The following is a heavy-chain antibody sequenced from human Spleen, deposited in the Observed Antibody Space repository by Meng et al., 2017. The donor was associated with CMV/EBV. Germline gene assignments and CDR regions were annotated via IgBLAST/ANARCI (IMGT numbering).Heavy chain of an antibody. CDR2: IIPIFGTA. Sequence: TCSSYAISWVRQAPGQGLEGMGGIIPIFGTANDAQKFQGRVTITTDESTSTAYMELSCLRSEDTAVYYCARDRVVVVPAARGNWFDPWGQGTLVTVSS. CDR1: TCSSYA. J-gene: IGHJ5*02. CDR3: ARDRVVVVPAARGNWFDP. D-gene: IGHD2-2*01. V-gene: IGHV1-69*05.